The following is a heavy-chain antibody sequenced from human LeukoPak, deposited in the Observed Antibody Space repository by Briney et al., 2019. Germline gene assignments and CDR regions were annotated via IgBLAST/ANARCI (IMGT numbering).Heavy chain of an antibody. CDR2: INPSGGSR. V-gene: IGHV1-46*01. J-gene: IGHJ6*02. CDR3: ARTPTYGDYPSLYYYYGMDV. D-gene: IGHD4-17*01. Sequence: ASVKVSCKASGYTFTSYYMHWVRQAPGQGLEWMGTINPSGGSRSYAQKFQGRVTMTTDTSTSTAYMELRSLRSDDTAVYYCARTPTYGDYPSLYYYYGMDVWGQGTTVTVSS. CDR1: GYTFTSYY.